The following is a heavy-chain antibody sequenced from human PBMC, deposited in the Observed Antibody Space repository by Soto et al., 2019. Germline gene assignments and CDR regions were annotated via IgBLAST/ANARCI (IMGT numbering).Heavy chain of an antibody. V-gene: IGHV3-30-3*01. Sequence: GGSLILPCAAAGFTFSSYAMHWVRQAPGKGLEWVAVISYDGSNKYYADSVKGRFTISRDNSKNTLYLQMNSLRAEDTAVYYCARELSGSSNAFDIWGQGTMVTVSS. CDR2: ISYDGSNK. CDR3: ARELSGSSNAFDI. J-gene: IGHJ3*02. CDR1: GFTFSSYA. D-gene: IGHD1-26*01.